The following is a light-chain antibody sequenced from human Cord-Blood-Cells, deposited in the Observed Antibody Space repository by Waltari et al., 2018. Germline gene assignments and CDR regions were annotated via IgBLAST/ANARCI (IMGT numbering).Light chain of an antibody. Sequence: QSALTQPASVSGSPGQAITISCTATSSAVGGSNYVSWYQQHPGKAPKLMLYDVSNRPSGVSSRCSGCKSGNTASLTISGLQAEDEADYYCSSYTSSSTLFGTVSKVTVL. CDR1: SSAVGGSNY. CDR3: SSYTSSSTL. CDR2: DVS. J-gene: IGLJ1*01. V-gene: IGLV2-14*03.